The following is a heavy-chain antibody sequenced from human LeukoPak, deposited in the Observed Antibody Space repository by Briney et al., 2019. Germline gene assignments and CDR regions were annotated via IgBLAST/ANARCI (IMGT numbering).Heavy chain of an antibody. CDR1: GGTFSSYA. D-gene: IGHD6-13*01. CDR3: ASTESALPYSNSWYDY. CDR2: IIPIFGTA. V-gene: IGHV1-69*13. J-gene: IGHJ4*02. Sequence: SVKVSCKASGGTFSSYAISWVRQAPGQGLEWMGGIIPIFGTANYAQKFQGRVTITADESTSTAYMELSSLRSEDTAVYYCASTESALPYSNSWYDYWGQGTLVTVSS.